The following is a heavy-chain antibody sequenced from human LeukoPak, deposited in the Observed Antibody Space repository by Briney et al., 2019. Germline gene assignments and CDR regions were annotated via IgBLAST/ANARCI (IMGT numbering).Heavy chain of an antibody. V-gene: IGHV3-48*02. CDR2: ISGSSSLI. D-gene: IGHD1-14*01. Sequence: GGSLRLSCAASGFFSNYGMNWVRQAPGKGLEWISYISGSSSLIHQADSVKGRFTISRDNAKNLVSLQMSSLRDEDTAVYYCARGSEHLDNWFDPWDQGTLVTVSS. CDR3: ARGSEHLDNWFDP. J-gene: IGHJ5*02. CDR1: GFFSNYG.